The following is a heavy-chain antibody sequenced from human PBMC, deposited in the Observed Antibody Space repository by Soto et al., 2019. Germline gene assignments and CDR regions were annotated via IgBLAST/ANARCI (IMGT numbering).Heavy chain of an antibody. Sequence: ASVKVSCKASGYTFTSYGISWVRQAPGQGLEWMGWISAYNGNINYAQKLQGRVTMTTDTSTSTAYMELRSLRSDDTAVYYCARVVRASRASYYYYYYYMDVWGKGTTVTVSS. D-gene: IGHD3-10*01. CDR2: ISAYNGNI. CDR1: GYTFTSYG. V-gene: IGHV1-18*01. CDR3: ARVVRASRASYYYYYYYMDV. J-gene: IGHJ6*03.